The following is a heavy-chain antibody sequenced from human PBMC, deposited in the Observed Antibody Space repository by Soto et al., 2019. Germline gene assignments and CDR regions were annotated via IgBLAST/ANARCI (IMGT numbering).Heavy chain of an antibody. D-gene: IGHD3-10*01. CDR2: IATYNSNR. J-gene: IGHJ5*02. V-gene: IGHV1-18*01. Sequence: HLVQSGPEVTKPGASITVSCKTSGDTFTNFGLSWVRQAPGQGLESMGWIATYNSNRNYAQKFQGRLTLTTDTSTSTAYMELKSLRYDDTAVYYGATVLRGVVNWFDPWGQGTLVTVSS. CDR1: GDTFTNFG. CDR3: ATVLRGVVNWFDP.